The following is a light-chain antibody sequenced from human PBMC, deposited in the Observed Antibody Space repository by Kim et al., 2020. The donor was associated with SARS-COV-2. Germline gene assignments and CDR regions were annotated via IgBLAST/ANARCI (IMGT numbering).Light chain of an antibody. Sequence: ALGHTVRSTCQGDSLRTSFASWYQQKPGQAPVLFMYGEYSRPSGIPDRFSGSSSGNTASLTIIGAQAEDEADYYCNCRDSSGNRVFGGGTQLTVL. V-gene: IGLV3-19*01. CDR1: SLRTSF. CDR2: GEY. J-gene: IGLJ3*02. CDR3: NCRDSSGNRV.